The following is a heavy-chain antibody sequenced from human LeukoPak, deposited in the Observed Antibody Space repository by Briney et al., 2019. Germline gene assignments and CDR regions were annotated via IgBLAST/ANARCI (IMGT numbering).Heavy chain of an antibody. J-gene: IGHJ5*01. Sequence: GGSLRLSCATSGFTFGSHAMSWVRQAPGKGLEWVSSISAGGGGTSYADSVKGRITISRDNSKNTVYLQVNSLRAEDTAVYFCVKTFQYSSNWYDYWGQGTLVTVSS. V-gene: IGHV3-23*01. CDR2: ISAGGGGT. CDR1: GFTFGSHA. D-gene: IGHD6-6*01. CDR3: VKTFQYSSNWYDY.